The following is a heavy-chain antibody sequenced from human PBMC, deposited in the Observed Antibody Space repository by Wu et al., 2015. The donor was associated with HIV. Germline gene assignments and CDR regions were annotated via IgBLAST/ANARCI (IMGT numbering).Heavy chain of an antibody. V-gene: IGHV1-69*05. CDR2: IIPIFGTA. Sequence: QVQLVQSGAEVKKPGSSVKVSCKASGGTFSSYAISWVRQAPGQGLEWMGGIIPIFGTANYAQKFQGRVTITTDESTSTAYMELSSLRSEDTAVYYCARGGYYGSGSYYNLNWFDPWGQGTLVHRLL. CDR3: ARGGYYGSGSYYNLNWFDP. CDR1: GGTFSSYA. D-gene: IGHD3-10*01. J-gene: IGHJ5*02.